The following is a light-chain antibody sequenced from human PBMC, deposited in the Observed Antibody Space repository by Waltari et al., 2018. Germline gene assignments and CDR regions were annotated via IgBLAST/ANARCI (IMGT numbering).Light chain of an antibody. V-gene: IGKV1-39*01. CDR3: QQTYITPLI. Sequence: DIQVTQSPPSLSASVGDRDTITCRTSQNFRNFLNWYQQKPGKAPSLLIYAASNLQRGVPARFSGSGSGTDFTLTISSLQPEDFATYYCQQTYITPLIFGPGTSVDTK. CDR1: QNFRNF. CDR2: AAS. J-gene: IGKJ3*01.